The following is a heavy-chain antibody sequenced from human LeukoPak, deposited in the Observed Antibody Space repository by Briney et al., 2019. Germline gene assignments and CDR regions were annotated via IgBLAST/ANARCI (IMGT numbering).Heavy chain of an antibody. CDR2: ISSNGNKK. J-gene: IGHJ4*02. Sequence: PRGSPRLSSSPSGFTPCSYAMHWGRQAPRERLKYVSAISSNGNKKYYADSVKGRFTISRDNSKNTLYLQMRSLRAEDTAVYYCVKDLYSGYDSFGYWGQGTLVTVSS. V-gene: IGHV3-64D*06. CDR1: GFTPCSYA. CDR3: VKDLYSGYDSFGY. D-gene: IGHD5-12*01.